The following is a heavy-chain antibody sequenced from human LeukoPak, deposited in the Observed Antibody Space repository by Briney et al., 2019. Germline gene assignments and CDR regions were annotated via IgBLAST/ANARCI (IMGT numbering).Heavy chain of an antibody. Sequence: ASVKVSCKASGYTFTGYYMHWVRQAPGQGLEWMGRINPNSGGTNYAQKFQGRVTMTRDTSISTAYMEVSRLRSDDTAVYYCARTIVGATRHDYWGQGTLVTVSS. D-gene: IGHD1-26*01. CDR3: ARTIVGATRHDY. J-gene: IGHJ4*02. CDR2: INPNSGGT. CDR1: GYTFTGYY. V-gene: IGHV1-2*06.